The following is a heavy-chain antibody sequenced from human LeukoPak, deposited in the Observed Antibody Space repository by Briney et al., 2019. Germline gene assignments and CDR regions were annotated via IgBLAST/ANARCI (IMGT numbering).Heavy chain of an antibody. CDR2: ITAYNGNT. CDR1: GYTFTNYA. V-gene: IGHV1-18*01. J-gene: IGHJ4*02. Sequence: ASLKVSCKASGYTFTNYAISWVRQAPGQGLEWMGWITAYNGNTNYAQKLQGRVTMTTDTSTNTAYMELSSLRADDTAVYFCARGEGFLDHWGQGTLVTVSS. CDR3: ARGEGFLDH.